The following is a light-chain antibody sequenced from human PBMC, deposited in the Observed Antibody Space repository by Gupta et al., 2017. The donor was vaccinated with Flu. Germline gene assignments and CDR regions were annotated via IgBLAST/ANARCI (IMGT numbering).Light chain of an antibody. CDR1: SSDVGGYNY. J-gene: IGLJ1*01. V-gene: IGLV2-14*01. CDR3: SSYTSSITYV. CDR2: EVS. Sequence: SSDVGGYNYVSWYQQHPGKAPILMIYEVSNRPSGVSHRFSGSKSGNTASLTISGLQAEDEGDYYCSSYTSSITYVFGTGTKVTVL.